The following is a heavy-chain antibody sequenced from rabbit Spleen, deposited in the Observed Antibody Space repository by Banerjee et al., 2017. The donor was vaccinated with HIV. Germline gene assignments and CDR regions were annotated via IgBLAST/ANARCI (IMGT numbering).Heavy chain of an antibody. Sequence: QEQLKESGGGLVTPGGTLTLTCTVSGFSLSNFAVSWVRQAPGKGLEWIGIITSSVRTYYASWAKGRFTISKTSTTVDLKMNSLTASDTATYFCARPIDDDYGDWYYFNIWGPGTLVTVS. D-gene: IGHD2-1*01. CDR2: ITSSVRT. CDR1: GFSLSNFA. J-gene: IGHJ4*02. CDR3: ARPIDDDYGDWYYFNI. V-gene: IGHV1S36*01.